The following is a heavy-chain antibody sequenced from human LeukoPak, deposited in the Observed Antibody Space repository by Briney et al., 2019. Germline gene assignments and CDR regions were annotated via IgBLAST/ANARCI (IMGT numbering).Heavy chain of an antibody. Sequence: IPSQTLSLTCTVSGGSISSGSYYWSWIRQPPGKGLEWIGYIYYSGSTNYNPSLKSRVTISVDTSKNQFSLKLTSVTAADTATYYCARETSLAGFASGLGFNYWGQGILVTVSS. CDR2: IYYSGST. D-gene: IGHD6-19*01. CDR1: GGSISSGSYY. J-gene: IGHJ4*02. CDR3: ARETSLAGFASGLGFNY. V-gene: IGHV4-61*01.